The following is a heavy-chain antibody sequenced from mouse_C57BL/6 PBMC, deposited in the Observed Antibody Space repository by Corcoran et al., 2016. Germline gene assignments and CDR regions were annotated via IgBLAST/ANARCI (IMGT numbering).Heavy chain of an antibody. CDR1: GYTFTDYY. CDR3: ARSDYSNYLAYFDY. V-gene: IGHV1-19*01. D-gene: IGHD2-5*01. CDR2: INPYNGGT. Sequence: EVQLQQSGPVLVKPGASVKISCKASGYTFTDYYMNWVKQSHGKSLEWIGVINPYNGGTSYNQKFKGKATLTVDKSSGTAYMELNSLTSEDSAVYYCARSDYSNYLAYFDYWGQGTTLTVSS. J-gene: IGHJ2*01.